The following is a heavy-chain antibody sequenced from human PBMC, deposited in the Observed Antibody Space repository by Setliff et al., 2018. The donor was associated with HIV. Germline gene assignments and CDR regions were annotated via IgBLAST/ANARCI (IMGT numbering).Heavy chain of an antibody. CDR2: LSYRGTT. D-gene: IGHD3-22*01. V-gene: IGHV4-39*01. CDR1: GGSVSTSTYY. J-gene: IGHJ6*03. CDR3: ARETYYYDNPQYYYYYMDV. Sequence: PSETLSLTCTVSGGSVSTSTYYWGWIRQPPGKGLEYIGTLSYRGTTHYNPSLKSRIALSIDTSKNQFSLKLRSVTAADTAVYYCARETYYYDNPQYYYYYMDVWGKGTTVTV.